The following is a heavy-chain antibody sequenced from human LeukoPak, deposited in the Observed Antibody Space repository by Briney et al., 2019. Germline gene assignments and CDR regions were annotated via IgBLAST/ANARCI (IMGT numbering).Heavy chain of an antibody. V-gene: IGHV4-59*08. CDR1: DDSISSYY. D-gene: IGHD3-10*01. J-gene: IGHJ2*01. CDR3: ARQRFGDVSYFDL. CDR2: IYYSGST. Sequence: SETLSLTCTVSDDSISSYYWSWIRQPPGKGLEWIGYIYYSGSTNYNPSLKSRVTISVDTSKNQFSLKLSSVTAADTAVYYCARQRFGDVSYFDLWGRGTLVTVSS.